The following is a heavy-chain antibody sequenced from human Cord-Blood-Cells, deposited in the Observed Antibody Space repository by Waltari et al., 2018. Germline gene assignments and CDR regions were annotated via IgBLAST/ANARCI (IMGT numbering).Heavy chain of an antibody. CDR1: GGSFSGYY. CDR3: ARGVTVTRNAFDI. D-gene: IGHD4-4*01. J-gene: IGHJ3*02. V-gene: IGHV4-34*01. CDR2: INHSGST. Sequence: QVQLQQWGAGLLKHSESLSLTCAVHGGSFSGYYWRWIRQPPGKGLEWIGEINHSGSTNYNPSLKSRVTISVDTSKNQFSLKLSSVTAADTAVYYCARGVTVTRNAFDIWGQGTMVTVSS.